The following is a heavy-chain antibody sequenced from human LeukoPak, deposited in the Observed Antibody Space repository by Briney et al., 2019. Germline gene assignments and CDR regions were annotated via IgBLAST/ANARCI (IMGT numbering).Heavy chain of an antibody. J-gene: IGHJ4*02. Sequence: SETLSLTCTVSGGSISSYYWSWIRQPPGKGLEWIGYIYYSGSTNYNPSLKSRVTISVDTSKNQFSLKLSSVTAADTAVYYCARVVDDSSGYYSDGIIDYWGQGTLVTVSS. D-gene: IGHD3-22*01. CDR1: GGSISSYY. V-gene: IGHV4-59*12. CDR3: ARVVDDSSGYYSDGIIDY. CDR2: IYYSGST.